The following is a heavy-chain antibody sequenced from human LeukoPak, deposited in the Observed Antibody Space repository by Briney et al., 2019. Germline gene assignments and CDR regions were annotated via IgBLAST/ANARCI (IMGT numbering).Heavy chain of an antibody. Sequence: ASVKVSCKASGYTFTSYGISWVRQAPGQGLEWMGWISAYNGNTNYAQKLQGRVTMTTDTSTNTAYMELRSLRSDDTAVYYCARETYYYDSSGSTEDYWGQGTLVTVSS. J-gene: IGHJ4*02. CDR2: ISAYNGNT. CDR3: ARETYYYDSSGSTEDY. D-gene: IGHD3-22*01. CDR1: GYTFTSYG. V-gene: IGHV1-18*01.